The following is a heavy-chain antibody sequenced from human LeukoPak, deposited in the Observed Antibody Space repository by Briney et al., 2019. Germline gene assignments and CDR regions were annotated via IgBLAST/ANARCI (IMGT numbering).Heavy chain of an antibody. CDR3: ARWGYYDFWSGYYDYYYYGMDV. V-gene: IGHV3-7*01. Sequence: GGSLRLSCAASGFTFSSYAMSWVRQAPGKGLEWVANIKQDGSEKYYVDSVKGRFTISRDNAKNSLYLQMNSLRAEDTAVYYCARWGYYDFWSGYYDYYYYGMDVWGQGTTVTVSS. CDR1: GFTFSSYA. CDR2: IKQDGSEK. D-gene: IGHD3-3*01. J-gene: IGHJ6*02.